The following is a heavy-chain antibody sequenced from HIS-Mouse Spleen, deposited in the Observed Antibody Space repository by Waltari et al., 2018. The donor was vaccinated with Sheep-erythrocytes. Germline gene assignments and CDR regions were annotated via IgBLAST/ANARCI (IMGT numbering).Heavy chain of an antibody. J-gene: IGHJ3*02. V-gene: IGHV5-51*03. CDR3: ARLHYYDSSGNNAFDI. Sequence: EVQLVQSGAEVKKPGESLKISCKGSGYSFTSYWIGWVRPMPGKGLEWMGIIDPGDSEAGYSPSFQGQVTISADKSISTAYLQWSSLKASDTAMYYCARLHYYDSSGNNAFDIWGQGTMVTVSS. CDR1: GYSFTSYW. CDR2: IDPGDSEA. D-gene: IGHD3-22*01.